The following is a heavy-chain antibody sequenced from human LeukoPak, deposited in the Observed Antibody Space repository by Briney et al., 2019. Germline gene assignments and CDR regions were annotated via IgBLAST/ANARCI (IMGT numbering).Heavy chain of an antibody. CDR3: ARDLGASTVIFFDY. CDR1: GGTFSSYA. V-gene: IGHV1-69*13. J-gene: IGHJ4*02. D-gene: IGHD4-17*01. CDR2: IIPIFGTA. Sequence: GASVKVSCKASGGTFSSYAISWVRQAPGQGLEWMGGIIPIFGTANYAQKFQGRVTITADESTSTAYMEVRSLRSDDTAIYYCARDLGASTVIFFDYWGQGTLVTVSS.